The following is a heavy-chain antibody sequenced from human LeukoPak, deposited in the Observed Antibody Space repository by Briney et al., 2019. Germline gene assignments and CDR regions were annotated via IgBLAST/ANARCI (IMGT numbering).Heavy chain of an antibody. D-gene: IGHD3-22*01. CDR2: ISYSGNT. Sequence: SETLSLTCTVSGGSISSSSYYWGWIRQPPGKGLEWIGSISYSGNTYYNPSLKSRVTISVDTSKNQFSLKLSSVTAADTAVYYCARHGGSSSYYHYFDYWGQGTLVTVSS. CDR3: ARHGGSSSYYHYFDY. V-gene: IGHV4-39*01. CDR1: GGSISSSSYY. J-gene: IGHJ4*02.